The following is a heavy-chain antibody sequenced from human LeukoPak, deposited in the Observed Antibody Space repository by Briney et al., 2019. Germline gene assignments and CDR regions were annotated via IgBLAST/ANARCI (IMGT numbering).Heavy chain of an antibody. CDR1: GGSISSGGYY. CDR3: ARVGYDFWSGYYPISY. Sequence: SQTLSLTCTVSGGSISSGGYYWSWIRQHPGKGLEWIGYIYYSGSTYYNPSLKSRVTISVDTSKNQFSLKLSSVTAADTAVYYCARVGYDFWSGYYPISYWGQGTLVTVSP. CDR2: IYYSGST. V-gene: IGHV4-31*03. D-gene: IGHD3-3*01. J-gene: IGHJ4*02.